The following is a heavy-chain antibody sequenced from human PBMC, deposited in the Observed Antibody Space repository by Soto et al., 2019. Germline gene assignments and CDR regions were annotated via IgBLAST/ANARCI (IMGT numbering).Heavy chain of an antibody. J-gene: IGHJ4*02. V-gene: IGHV3-23*01. D-gene: IGHD6-13*01. CDR2: VSPHAANT. CDR1: GFTFDSCG. Sequence: GGSLRLSCVASGFTFDSCGMNWVRQAPGKGLEWVAGVSPHAANTYYADSVRGRFIISRDDSRKTVSLDMNSLRGEDSAVYYCERLKGPGIADYWGQGTLVTVSS. CDR3: ERLKGPGIADY.